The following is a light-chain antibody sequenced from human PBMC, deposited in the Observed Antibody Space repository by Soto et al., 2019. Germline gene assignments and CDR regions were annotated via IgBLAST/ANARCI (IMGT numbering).Light chain of an antibody. CDR3: QQSYSTPPT. V-gene: IGKV1-39*01. Sequence: DIQMTQSPSSLSASVGDRVTITCRASQSISSYLNWYQQKPGKAPKLLIYAASSLQSGVPSRFSGSGSGTDFTLTISSLQPEDSATYYCQQSYSTPPTFGGGTKV. CDR2: AAS. CDR1: QSISSY. J-gene: IGKJ4*01.